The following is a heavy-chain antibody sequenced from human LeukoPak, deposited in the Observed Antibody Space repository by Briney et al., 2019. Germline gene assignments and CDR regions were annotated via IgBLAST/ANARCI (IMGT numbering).Heavy chain of an antibody. CDR3: AKNLRASGDYRLGPLDY. D-gene: IGHD4-17*01. Sequence: PGGSLRLSCAASGFTFSSYAMSWVRQAPGKGLEWVSGISGSGSSTYYTDSVKGRFTISRDNSKNTLYLQMNSLRAEDTAVYYCAKNLRASGDYRLGPLDYWGQGTLVTVSS. J-gene: IGHJ4*02. CDR2: ISGSGSST. CDR1: GFTFSSYA. V-gene: IGHV3-23*01.